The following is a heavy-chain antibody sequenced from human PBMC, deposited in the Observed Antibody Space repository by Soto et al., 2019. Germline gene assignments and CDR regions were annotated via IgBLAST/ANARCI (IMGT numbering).Heavy chain of an antibody. D-gene: IGHD3-3*01. Sequence: GGSLRLSCAASGFTFSSYAMSWVRQAPGKGLEWVSAISGSGGSTYYADSVKGRFTISRDNSKNTLYLQMNSLRAEDTAVYYCASQSGIRFLEWLEYFDYWGQGTLVTVSS. CDR3: ASQSGIRFLEWLEYFDY. J-gene: IGHJ4*02. CDR2: ISGSGGST. CDR1: GFTFSSYA. V-gene: IGHV3-23*01.